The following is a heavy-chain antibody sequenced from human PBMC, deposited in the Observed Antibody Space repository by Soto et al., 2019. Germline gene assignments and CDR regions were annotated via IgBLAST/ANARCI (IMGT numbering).Heavy chain of an antibody. J-gene: IGHJ6*02. Sequence: GGSLRLSCAASGFTFSSYDMHWVRQATGKGLEWVSAIGTAGDTYYPGSVKGRFTISRENAKNSLYLQMNSLRAEATAVYYCAREGPITMVRGVIIGSYYGMDVWGQGTTVTVSS. CDR3: AREGPITMVRGVIIGSYYGMDV. CDR1: GFTFSSYD. V-gene: IGHV3-13*01. D-gene: IGHD3-10*01. CDR2: IGTAGDT.